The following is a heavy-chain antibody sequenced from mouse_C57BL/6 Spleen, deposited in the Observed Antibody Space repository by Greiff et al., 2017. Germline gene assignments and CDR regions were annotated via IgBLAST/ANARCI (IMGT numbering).Heavy chain of an antibody. V-gene: IGHV5-17*01. Sequence: EVQLVESGGGLVKPGGSLKLSCAASGFTFSDYGMHWVRQAPEKGLAGVAYSSSGSSTIYYADTVKGRFTISRDNAKNTLFLQMTSLRSEDTAMYYCARRGYYTSPYYAMDYWGQGTSVTVSS. CDR2: SSSGSSTI. D-gene: IGHD2-3*01. J-gene: IGHJ4*01. CDR1: GFTFSDYG. CDR3: ARRGYYTSPYYAMDY.